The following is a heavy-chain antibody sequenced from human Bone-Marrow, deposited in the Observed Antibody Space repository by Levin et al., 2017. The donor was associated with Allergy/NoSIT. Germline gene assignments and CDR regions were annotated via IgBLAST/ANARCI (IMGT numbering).Heavy chain of an antibody. CDR2: ISAYNGNT. D-gene: IGHD6-13*01. CDR1: GYTFTSYG. J-gene: IGHJ4*02. CDR3: ARGSVGIAAARPTLDY. V-gene: IGHV1-18*01. Sequence: ASVKVSCKASGYTFTSYGISWVRQAPGQGLEWMGWISAYNGNTNYAQKLQGRVTMSTDTSTSTAYMELRSLRSDDTAVYYCARGSVGIAAARPTLDYWGQGTLVTVSS.